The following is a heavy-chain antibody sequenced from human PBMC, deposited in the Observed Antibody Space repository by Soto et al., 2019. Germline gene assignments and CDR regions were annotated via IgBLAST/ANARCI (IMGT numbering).Heavy chain of an antibody. Sequence: ASVKVSCKASGYTFSHYGIGWVRQAPGQGLEWMGWISAYNGNRHFAEGLRGRITMTTNTTTSTADMELRSLSSDDTAVYYCARGGQAFSHSGCGYSHGGKDVRRQVNTITSSS. CDR3: ARGGQAFSHSGCGYSHGGKDV. CDR1: GYTFSHYG. V-gene: IGHV1-18*01. CDR2: ISAYNGNR. D-gene: IGHD5-18*01. J-gene: IGHJ6*02.